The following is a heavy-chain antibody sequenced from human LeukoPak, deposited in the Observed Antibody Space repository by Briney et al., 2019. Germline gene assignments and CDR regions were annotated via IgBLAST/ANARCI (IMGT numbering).Heavy chain of an antibody. V-gene: IGHV3-74*01. CDR2: INSDGSST. CDR1: GFTFSRYW. J-gene: IGHJ3*02. CDR3: ARERYNWNYVYGAFDI. D-gene: IGHD1-7*01. Sequence: PGGSLRLSCAASGFTFSRYWMHWVRQAPGKGLVWVSRINSDGSSTSYADSVKGRFTISRDNAKDTLYLQMNSLRAEDTAVYYCARERYNWNYVYGAFDIWGQGTMVIVSS.